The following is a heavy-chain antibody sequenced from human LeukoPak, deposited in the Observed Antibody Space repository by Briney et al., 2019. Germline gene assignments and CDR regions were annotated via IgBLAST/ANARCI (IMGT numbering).Heavy chain of an antibody. D-gene: IGHD1-1*01. CDR2: IRSSIYGGTP. CDR3: SREWGNGNDLRPDS. CDR1: GFTFREFA. J-gene: IGHJ4*02. Sequence: GGSLRLSCTSSGFTFREFAVSWFRQAPGKGLEWIGFIRSSIYGGTPKAAASVRGRFIFSRDDSKGVAYLRMDSLKTDDTAVYYCSREWGNGNDLRPDSWGQGTLVTVSS. V-gene: IGHV3-49*03.